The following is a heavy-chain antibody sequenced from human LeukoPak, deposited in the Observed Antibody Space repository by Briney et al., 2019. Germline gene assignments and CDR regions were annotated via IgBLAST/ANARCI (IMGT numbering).Heavy chain of an antibody. CDR3: ARQGRDGYDYVRY. J-gene: IGHJ4*02. Sequence: SETLSLTCTVSGASISSYYWSWIRQPPGEGLEWIGYVHYSGCTNYNPSLKSRVTISVDTSKNQFSLKLSSVTAADTAVYYCARQGRDGYDYVRYWGQGTLVTVSS. D-gene: IGHD5-24*01. CDR1: GASISSYY. CDR2: VHYSGCT. V-gene: IGHV4-59*01.